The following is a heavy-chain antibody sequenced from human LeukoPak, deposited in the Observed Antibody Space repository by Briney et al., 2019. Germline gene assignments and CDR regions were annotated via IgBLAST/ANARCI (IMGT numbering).Heavy chain of an antibody. CDR2: IGTAGDT. J-gene: IGHJ4*02. Sequence: GGSLRLSCAASGFTFSSYDMHWVRQATGKGLEWVSAIGTAGDTYYPGSVKGRFTISRENAKNSLYLQMNSLRAEDTAVYYCARNYYDSSGYYHGYFDYWGQGTLVTVSS. CDR3: ARNYYDSSGYYHGYFDY. D-gene: IGHD3-22*01. CDR1: GFTFSSYD. V-gene: IGHV3-13*01.